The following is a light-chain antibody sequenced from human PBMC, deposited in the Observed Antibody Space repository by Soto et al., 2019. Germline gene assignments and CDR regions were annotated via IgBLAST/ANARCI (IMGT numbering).Light chain of an antibody. J-gene: IGLJ1*01. CDR3: CSYAGSSTLEYV. CDR1: SSDVGSYNL. CDR2: EVS. Sequence: QSALTQPASVSGSPGQSITISCTGTSSDVGSYNLVSWYQQHPGKAPKLMIYEVSKRPSGVSNRFSGSKSGNTPSLTISGLQAEDEADYYCCSYAGSSTLEYVFGTGTKVTVL. V-gene: IGLV2-23*02.